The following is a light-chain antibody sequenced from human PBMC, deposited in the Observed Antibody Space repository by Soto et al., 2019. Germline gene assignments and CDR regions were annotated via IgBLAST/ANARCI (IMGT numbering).Light chain of an antibody. V-gene: IGKV1-5*03. CDR3: QQYQTFWT. Sequence: DIQMTQSPSSLSASVCDRVTITCRASQSVSFWLAWYQQKPGKAPKLLIYKASTLESGVPSRFSGGGFGTEFTLTISSLQPDDYATYYCQQYQTFWTFGQGTRWIS. CDR2: KAS. CDR1: QSVSFW. J-gene: IGKJ1*01.